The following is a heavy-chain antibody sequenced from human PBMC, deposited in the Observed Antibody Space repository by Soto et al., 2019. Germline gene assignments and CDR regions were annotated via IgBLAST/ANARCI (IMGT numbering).Heavy chain of an antibody. V-gene: IGHV3-53*01. CDR2: IYSGGST. CDR3: ARVIGDSSGWYLPRGYYFDY. CDR1: GFTVSSNY. D-gene: IGHD6-19*01. Sequence: PGGSLRLSCAASGFTVSSNYMSWVRQAPGKGLEWVSVIYSGGSTYYADSVKGRFTISRDNSKNTLYLQMNSLRAEDTAVYYCARVIGDSSGWYLPRGYYFDYWGQGTLVTV. J-gene: IGHJ4*02.